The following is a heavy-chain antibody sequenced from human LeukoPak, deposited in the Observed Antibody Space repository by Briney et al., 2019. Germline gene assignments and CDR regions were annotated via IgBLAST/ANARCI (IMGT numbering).Heavy chain of an antibody. CDR1: GGSISSSSYY. CDR3: ARPARRSSGWYYDY. CDR2: IYYSGST. D-gene: IGHD6-19*01. Sequence: PSETLSLTCTVSGGSISSSSYYWGWIRQPPGKGLEWIGSIYYSGSTYYNPSLKSRVTISVDTSKNQFSLKLSSVTAADTAVYYCARPARRSSGWYYDYWGQGTLVTVSS. J-gene: IGHJ4*02. V-gene: IGHV4-39*01.